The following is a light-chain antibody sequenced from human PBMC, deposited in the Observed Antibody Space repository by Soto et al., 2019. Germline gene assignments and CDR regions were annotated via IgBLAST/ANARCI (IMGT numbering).Light chain of an antibody. V-gene: IGKV3-20*01. Sequence: EIVLTQSPGTLSLSPGERATLSCMSSQRVSSSYLAWYQQKPGQATRLLIYGASSRATGIPDRFSGSESGTDFNLTISRMEPEDFAVYYCQQYGSSPWTFGQGTKVDI. CDR1: QRVSSSY. CDR2: GAS. J-gene: IGKJ1*01. CDR3: QQYGSSPWT.